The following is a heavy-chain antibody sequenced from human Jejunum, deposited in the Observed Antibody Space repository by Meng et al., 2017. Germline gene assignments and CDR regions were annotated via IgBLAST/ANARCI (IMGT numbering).Heavy chain of an antibody. CDR2: IFNSGST. Sequence: QLQLQESGSGLVKPSQTLSLTCVVSGGSMSSSYYSWGWIRQPPGKGLEWIGYIFNSGSTHFNPSLKGRVTISMDSSKNQFSLNLTSVTAGDTAVYYCARGAGDRFDFWGRGTLVTVSS. D-gene: IGHD4-17*01. CDR3: ARGAGDRFDF. CDR1: GGSMSSSYYS. J-gene: IGHJ4*02. V-gene: IGHV4-30-2*01.